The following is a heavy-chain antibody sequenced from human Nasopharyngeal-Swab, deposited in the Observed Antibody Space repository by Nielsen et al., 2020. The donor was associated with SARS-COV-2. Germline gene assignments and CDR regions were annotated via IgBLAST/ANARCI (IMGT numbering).Heavy chain of an antibody. V-gene: IGHV1-69*01. D-gene: IGHD6-19*01. CDR2: IIPIFGTA. J-gene: IGHJ6*02. CDR1: GGTFSSYA. CDR3: ASTPYSSGWYGPRSANYGMDV. Sequence: VKVSCKASGGTFSSYAISWVRQAPGQGLEWMGGIIPIFGTANYAQKFQGRVTITADESTSTAYMELSSLRSEDTAVYYCASTPYSSGWYGPRSANYGMDVWGQGTTVTVSS.